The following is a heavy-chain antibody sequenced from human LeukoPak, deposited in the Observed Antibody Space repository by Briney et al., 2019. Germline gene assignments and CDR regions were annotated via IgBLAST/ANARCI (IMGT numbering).Heavy chain of an antibody. V-gene: IGHV3-23*01. CDR3: VKRSGYGCNWNYFDY. CDR2: ISGSGDIT. Sequence: GGSLRLSCAASGFTFDRYGMNWVRQAPGKGLEWVSAISGSGDITYYADSVKGRFTISRDNSKNTLYLQMNSLRAEDTAVYYCVKRSGYGCNWNYFDYWGQGTPVTVSS. CDR1: GFTFDRYG. D-gene: IGHD4-23*01. J-gene: IGHJ4*02.